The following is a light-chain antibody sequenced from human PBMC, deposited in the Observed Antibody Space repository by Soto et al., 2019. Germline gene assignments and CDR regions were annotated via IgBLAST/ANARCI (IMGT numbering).Light chain of an antibody. Sequence: AIQMTQSPSSLSASVGDRVTITCRASQDIRSDLGWYQQKPGKAPKLLIYAAYSLQSGVPSRFSGSGSGTDFTLTISSLQHEDFATYYCLQDYNYPRTFGQGTKVEIK. J-gene: IGKJ1*01. CDR1: QDIRSD. V-gene: IGKV1-6*01. CDR3: LQDYNYPRT. CDR2: AAY.